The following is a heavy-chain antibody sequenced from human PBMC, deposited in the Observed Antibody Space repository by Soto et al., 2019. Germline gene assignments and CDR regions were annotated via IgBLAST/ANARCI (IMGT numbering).Heavy chain of an antibody. D-gene: IGHD3-3*01. V-gene: IGHV4-59*08. CDR3: ASPRQGNYDFLSGYYALDY. Sequence: SETLSLTCTVSGASIISYFWSWIRQTPGRGLELIGYIYYSGSTNYNPSLKSRVTISVDTSKNQFSLNLRSVTAADTAVYYCASPRQGNYDFLSGYYALDYWSQGTLVTVSS. CDR2: IYYSGST. CDR1: GASIISYF. J-gene: IGHJ4*02.